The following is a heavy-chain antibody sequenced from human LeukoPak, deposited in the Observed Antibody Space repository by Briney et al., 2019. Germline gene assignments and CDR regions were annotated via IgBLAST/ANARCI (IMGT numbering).Heavy chain of an antibody. CDR1: GFTVSSNY. Sequence: GGSLRLSCAASGFTVSSNYMSWARQAPGKGLEWVSVIYSGGSTYYADSVKGRFTISRDNSKNTLYLQMNSLRAEDTAVYYCARELGYCSGGSCYKFDYWGQGTLVTVSS. V-gene: IGHV3-53*01. CDR2: IYSGGST. D-gene: IGHD2-15*01. J-gene: IGHJ4*02. CDR3: ARELGYCSGGSCYKFDY.